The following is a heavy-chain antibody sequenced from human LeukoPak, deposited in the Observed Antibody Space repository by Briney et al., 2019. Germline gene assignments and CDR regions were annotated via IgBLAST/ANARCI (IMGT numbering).Heavy chain of an antibody. Sequence: GESLKISCKGSGYSFTSYWIGWVRQMPGKGLEWMGIIYPGDSDTRYSPSFQGQVTISADKSISTAYLQWSSLKASDTAMYYCARLLWPSSIAARRKPFDYWGEGTLVTVSS. CDR2: IYPGDSDT. J-gene: IGHJ4*02. CDR1: GYSFTSYW. CDR3: ARLLWPSSIAARRKPFDY. D-gene: IGHD6-6*01. V-gene: IGHV5-51*01.